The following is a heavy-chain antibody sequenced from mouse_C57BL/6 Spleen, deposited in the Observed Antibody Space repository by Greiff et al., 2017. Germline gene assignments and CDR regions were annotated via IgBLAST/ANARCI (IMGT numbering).Heavy chain of an antibody. J-gene: IGHJ3*01. Sequence: QVQLQQPGAELVRPGSSVKLSCKASGYTFTSYWMHWVKQRPIQGLEWIGNIDPSDSETHYNQKFKDKATLTVDKSSSTAYMQLSSLTSEDSAVYYCARAYYYGSSEGWFAYWGQGTLVTVSA. CDR1: GYTFTSYW. D-gene: IGHD1-1*01. V-gene: IGHV1-52*01. CDR2: IDPSDSET. CDR3: ARAYYYGSSEGWFAY.